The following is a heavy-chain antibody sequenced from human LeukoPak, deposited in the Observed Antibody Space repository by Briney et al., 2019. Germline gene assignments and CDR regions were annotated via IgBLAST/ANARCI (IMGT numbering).Heavy chain of an antibody. CDR2: IDHSGST. CDR1: GGSISSGGYS. V-gene: IGHV4-30-2*01. D-gene: IGHD3-22*01. J-gene: IGHJ1*01. CDR3: ARDTQYYDSSGYYGSYFQH. Sequence: PSETLSLTCAVSGGSISSGGYSWSWIRQPPGKGLAWIGYIDHSGSTYYNPSLKSRVTISVDRSKNQFSLKLSSVTAADTAVYYCARDTQYYDSSGYYGSYFQHWGQGTLVTVSS.